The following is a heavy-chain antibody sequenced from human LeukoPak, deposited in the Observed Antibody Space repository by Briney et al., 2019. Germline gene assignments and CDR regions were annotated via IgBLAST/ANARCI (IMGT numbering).Heavy chain of an antibody. V-gene: IGHV3-7*03. CDR1: GFTFGDTW. Sequence: GGSLRLSCAASGFTFGDTWMNWVRQVPGQGPEWVANIKQDGSEKFYVASVKGRFTISRGNGKSSLYLQMNSLRAEDTALYYCATSYDMGWLIGYWGQGTLVTVSS. D-gene: IGHD3/OR15-3a*01. CDR3: ATSYDMGWLIGY. J-gene: IGHJ4*02. CDR2: IKQDGSEK.